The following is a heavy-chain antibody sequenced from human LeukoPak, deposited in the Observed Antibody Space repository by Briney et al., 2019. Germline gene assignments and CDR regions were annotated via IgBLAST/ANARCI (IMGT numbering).Heavy chain of an antibody. V-gene: IGHV1-2*02. D-gene: IGHD6-19*01. CDR2: INPNSGGT. Sequence: ASVKVSCKASGYTFTGYYMHWVRQAPGQGLEWMGWINPNSGGTNYAQKFQGRVTMTRDTSISTAYMELSRLRSDDTAMYYCARDAQYSSGWWVYWGQGTLVTVSS. CDR1: GYTFTGYY. J-gene: IGHJ4*02. CDR3: ARDAQYSSGWWVY.